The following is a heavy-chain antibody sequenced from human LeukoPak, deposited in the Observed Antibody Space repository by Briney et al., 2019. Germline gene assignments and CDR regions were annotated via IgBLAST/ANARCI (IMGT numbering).Heavy chain of an antibody. CDR3: AKDEDYTISGNYYDALDV. Sequence: GGSLRLSCVASGFTFRKYDLCWVRQAPGNGLECVSGFGGDGGDDTYYADSVKGRFTISRDNAKNTLYLQMNNLRAEDTAVYYCAKDEDYTISGNYYDALDVWGQGTLVTVS. V-gene: IGHV3-23*01. J-gene: IGHJ3*01. D-gene: IGHD1-26*01. CDR2: FGGDGGDDT. CDR1: GFTFRKYD.